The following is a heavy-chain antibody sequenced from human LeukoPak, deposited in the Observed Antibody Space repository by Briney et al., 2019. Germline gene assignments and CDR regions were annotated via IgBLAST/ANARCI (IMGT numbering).Heavy chain of an antibody. CDR3: ARDRADYGVYYFDY. V-gene: IGHV1-18*01. Sequence: ASVKVSCKASGYTFTSYGISGVRQAPGQGLEWMGWISAYSGNTNYAQKLQGRVTMTTDTSTSTAYMELRSLRSDDTAVYYCARDRADYGVYYFDYWGQGTLVTVSS. J-gene: IGHJ4*02. CDR2: ISAYSGNT. D-gene: IGHD4/OR15-4a*01. CDR1: GYTFTSYG.